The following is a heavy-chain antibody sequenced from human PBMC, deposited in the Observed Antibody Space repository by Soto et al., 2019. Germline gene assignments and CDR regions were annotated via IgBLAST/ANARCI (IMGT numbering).Heavy chain of an antibody. CDR2: INGDGSSR. V-gene: IGHV3-74*03. Sequence: EVQLLESGGGVFQSGGSLRLSCAASGFTASNFWMHWVRQAPGEGLVWVARINGDGSSRTYADSVKGRLTISRDNAKNMVFLDMKSLRGEDTAVYYCARDFDWNLDAWGRGTLVTVSS. CDR3: ARDFDWNLDA. D-gene: IGHD3-9*01. CDR1: GFTASNFW. J-gene: IGHJ2*01.